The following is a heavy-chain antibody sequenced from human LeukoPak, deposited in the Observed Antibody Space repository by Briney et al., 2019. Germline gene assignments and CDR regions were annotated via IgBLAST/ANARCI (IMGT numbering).Heavy chain of an antibody. J-gene: IGHJ5*02. CDR2: IYTSGST. Sequence: SETLSLTCAVSGGSLSSYYWSWIRQPAGKGLEWIGRIYTSGSTNYNPSLKSRVTMSVDTSKNQFSLKLSSVTAADTAVYYCARDLNSRAYYDFWSGYSDPNWFDPWGQGTLVTVSS. CDR1: GGSLSSYY. CDR3: ARDLNSRAYYDFWSGYSDPNWFDP. D-gene: IGHD3-3*01. V-gene: IGHV4-4*07.